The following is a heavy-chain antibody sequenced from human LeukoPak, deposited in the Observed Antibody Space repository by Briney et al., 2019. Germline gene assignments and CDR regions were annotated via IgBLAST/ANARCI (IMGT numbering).Heavy chain of an antibody. CDR2: VNTVSSYI. J-gene: IGHJ4*02. V-gene: IGHV3-21*01. D-gene: IGHD3-22*01. Sequence: GGSLRLSCAASGFTFSDYSMNWVRQAPGKGLEWVASVNTVSSYIYYADSMRGRFTISRDNAKNSLFLQMNSLRAEDMAVYYCARLRRNSDRSDFFYYYDHWGQGTLVTVSS. CDR3: ARLRRNSDRSDFFYYYDH. CDR1: GFTFSDYS.